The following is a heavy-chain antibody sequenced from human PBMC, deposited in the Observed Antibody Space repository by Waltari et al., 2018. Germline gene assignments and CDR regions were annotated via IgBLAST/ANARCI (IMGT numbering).Heavy chain of an antibody. CDR2: IWYDGSNK. V-gene: IGHV3-33*01. Sequence: QVQLVESGGGVVQPGRSLRLSCAASGFTFSSYGMHCVRQAPGKGLEWVAVIWYDGSNKYYADSVKGRFTISRDNSKNTLYLQMNSLRAEDTAVYYCARDRATVVTQPLDYWGQGTLVTVSS. J-gene: IGHJ4*02. D-gene: IGHD4-17*01. CDR3: ARDRATVVTQPLDY. CDR1: GFTFSSYG.